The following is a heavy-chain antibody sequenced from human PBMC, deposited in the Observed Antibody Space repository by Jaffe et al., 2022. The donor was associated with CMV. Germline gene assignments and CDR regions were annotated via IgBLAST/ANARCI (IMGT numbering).Heavy chain of an antibody. CDR1: GFTFGDYA. V-gene: IGHV3-49*04. CDR2: IRSKAYGGTT. D-gene: IGHD6-19*01. CDR3: TRDLVRYSSGPAGAMNYYYYYMDV. J-gene: IGHJ6*03. Sequence: EVQLVESGGGLVQPGRSLRLSCTASGFTFGDYAMSWVRQAPGKGLEWVGFIRSKAYGGTTEYAASVKGRFTISRDDSKSIAYLQMNSLKTEDTAVYYCTRDLVRYSSGPAGAMNYYYYYMDVWGKGTTVTVSS.